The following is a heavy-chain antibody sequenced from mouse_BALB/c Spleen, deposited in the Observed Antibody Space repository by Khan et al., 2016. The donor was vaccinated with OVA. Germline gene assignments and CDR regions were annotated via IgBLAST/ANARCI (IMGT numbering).Heavy chain of an antibody. Sequence: QIQLVQSGPELKKPGETVKISCKDSGYTFTIYGMNWVRQAPGKGLKWMGWINTYTGEPTYADDFKGRFAFSLETSASTAFLQINNLKNEDTATYFCARVGYNGTMDYWGKGTSVTVSS. CDR3: ARVGYNGTMDY. J-gene: IGHJ4*01. D-gene: IGHD2-14*01. CDR2: INTYTGEP. V-gene: IGHV9-3-1*01. CDR1: GYTFTIYG.